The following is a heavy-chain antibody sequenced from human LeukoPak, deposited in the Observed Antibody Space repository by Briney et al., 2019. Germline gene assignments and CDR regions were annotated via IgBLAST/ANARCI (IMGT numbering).Heavy chain of an antibody. D-gene: IGHD3-9*01. CDR2: ISYDGSNK. V-gene: IGHV3-30-3*01. CDR3: ARELRYFDWLPHDDAFDI. J-gene: IGHJ3*02. CDR1: GFTFSSYA. Sequence: GGSLRLSCAASGFTFSSYAMRWVRQAPGKGLEWVGVISYDGSNKYYADSVKGRFTISRDNSKNTLYLQMHSLRAEDTAVYYCARELRYFDWLPHDDAFDIWGQGTMVTVSS.